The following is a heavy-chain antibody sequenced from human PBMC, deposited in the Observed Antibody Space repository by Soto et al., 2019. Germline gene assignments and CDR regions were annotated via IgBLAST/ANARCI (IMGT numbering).Heavy chain of an antibody. CDR3: AREEPDTAYYFDY. CDR1: GNPFISYA. J-gene: IGHJ4*02. V-gene: IGHV1-18*04. Sequence: ASVKVSCKASGNPFISYAISWVRQAPGQGLEWMGRFSVYNGNTIYAQKFHDRLTVTTDTSTTTAYMELRSLTSDDTAVYYCAREEPDTAYYFDYWGQGTLVTVSS. D-gene: IGHD5-18*01. CDR2: FSVYNGNT.